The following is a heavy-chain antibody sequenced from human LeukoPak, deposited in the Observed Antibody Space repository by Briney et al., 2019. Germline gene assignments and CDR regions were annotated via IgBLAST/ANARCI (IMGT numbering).Heavy chain of an antibody. D-gene: IGHD2-15*01. Sequence: TGGSLRLSCAASGFTFSSYGMHWVRQAPGKGLEWVSAISGSGGSTYYADSVKGRFTISRDNSKNTLYLQMNSLRAEDTAVYYCAKSPWGELPYLFDYWGQGTLVTVSS. J-gene: IGHJ4*02. CDR2: ISGSGGST. CDR1: GFTFSSYG. V-gene: IGHV3-23*01. CDR3: AKSPWGELPYLFDY.